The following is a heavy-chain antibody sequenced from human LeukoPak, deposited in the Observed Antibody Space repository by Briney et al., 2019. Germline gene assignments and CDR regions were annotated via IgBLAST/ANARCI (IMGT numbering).Heavy chain of an antibody. CDR3: AKDIGGLGSYFDY. CDR2: ITWDGGST. CDR1: GFTFDDYT. Sequence: GGSLRLSCAASGFTFDDYTMHWVRQAPGKGLEWVSLITWDGGSTYYADSVKGRFTISRDNSKNSLYLQMNSLRTEDTALYYCAKDIGGLGSYFDYWGQGTLVTVSS. D-gene: IGHD3-16*01. J-gene: IGHJ4*02. V-gene: IGHV3-43*01.